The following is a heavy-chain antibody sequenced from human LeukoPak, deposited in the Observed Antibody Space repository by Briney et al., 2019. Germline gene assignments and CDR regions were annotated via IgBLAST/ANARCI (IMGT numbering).Heavy chain of an antibody. J-gene: IGHJ3*02. D-gene: IGHD6-13*01. CDR1: GYTFTSYG. CDR3: ARRQQLVYAFDI. Sequence: ASVKVFCKASGYTFTSYGISWVRQAPGQGLEWMGWISAYNGNTNYAQKLQGRVTMTTDTSTSTAYMELRSLRSDDTAVYYCARRQQLVYAFDIWGQGTMVTVSS. CDR2: ISAYNGNT. V-gene: IGHV1-18*01.